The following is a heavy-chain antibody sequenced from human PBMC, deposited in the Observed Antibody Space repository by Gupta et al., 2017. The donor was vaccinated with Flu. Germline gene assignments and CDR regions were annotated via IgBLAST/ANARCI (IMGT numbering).Heavy chain of an antibody. Sequence: IRWVRQAPGQRLEWMGWINTDNGNTKYSQKFQGRVTITRDTSASTVYLELSSLRSEDTAVYYCARRLSSTSWDEFFDIWGQGTMVTVSS. D-gene: IGHD2-2*01. CDR3: ARRLSSTSWDEFFDI. V-gene: IGHV1-3*04. J-gene: IGHJ3*02. CDR2: INTDNGNT.